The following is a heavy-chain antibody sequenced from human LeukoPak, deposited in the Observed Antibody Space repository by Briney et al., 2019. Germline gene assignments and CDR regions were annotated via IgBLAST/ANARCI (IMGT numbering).Heavy chain of an antibody. CDR1: GYTFTGYY. V-gene: IGHV1-2*02. CDR3: ARADGYNVYFDY. CDR2: INPNSGGT. D-gene: IGHD5-12*01. Sequence: ASVKVSCKASGYTFTGYYMHWVRQAPGQGLEWMGWINPNSGGTNYAQKFQGRVTMTRDTSISTAYMELSSLRSDDTALYYCARADGYNVYFDYWGQGTLVTVSS. J-gene: IGHJ4*02.